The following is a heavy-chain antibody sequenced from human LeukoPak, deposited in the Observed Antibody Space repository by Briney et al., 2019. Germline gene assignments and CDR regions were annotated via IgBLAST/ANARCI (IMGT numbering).Heavy chain of an antibody. D-gene: IGHD3-3*01. CDR3: ARTITIFGALGYFDY. J-gene: IGHJ4*02. Sequence: PSETLSLTCTVSGTSISSGAYSWSWVRQHPGKGLEWIAYIYYSGNTYYNPSLKRRVTISVDTSKIQFSLKLSSVTAADTAVYYCARTITIFGALGYFDYWGQGTLVTVSS. CDR1: GTSISSGAYS. CDR2: IYYSGNT. V-gene: IGHV4-31*03.